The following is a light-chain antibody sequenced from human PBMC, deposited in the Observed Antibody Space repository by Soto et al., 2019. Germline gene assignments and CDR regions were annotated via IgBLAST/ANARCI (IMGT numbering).Light chain of an antibody. CDR2: DVS. CDR1: SSDVGGYNY. J-gene: IGLJ1*01. CDR3: SSYTSSSTRV. V-gene: IGLV2-14*01. Sequence: QSVLTQPASVSGSPVQSITISCTGTSSDVGGYNYVSWYQQHPGKAPKLMIYDVSNRPSGVSNRFSGSKPGNTASLTISGLQAEDEADYYCSSYTSSSTRVFGTGTKVTVL.